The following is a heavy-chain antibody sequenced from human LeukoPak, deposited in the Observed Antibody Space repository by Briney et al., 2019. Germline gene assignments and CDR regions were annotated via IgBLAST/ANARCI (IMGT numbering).Heavy chain of an antibody. CDR2: ISTSGDT. V-gene: IGHV4-61*02. CDR1: GGSISSGIYY. CDR3: ARAEDGCSSASCYGH. Sequence: SQTLSLTCSVSGGSISSGIYYWSWIRQSAEKGLEWIGRISTSGDTNYNPSLKSRVTISIDMSKSQFSLKLSSVSAADTALYFCARAEDGCSSASCYGHWGQGTLVTVSS. J-gene: IGHJ4*02. D-gene: IGHD2-2*01.